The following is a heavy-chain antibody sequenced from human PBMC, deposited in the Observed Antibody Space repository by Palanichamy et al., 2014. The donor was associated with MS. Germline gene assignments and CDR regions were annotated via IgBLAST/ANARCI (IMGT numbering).Heavy chain of an antibody. CDR2: INKDGSGT. CDR3: ARGGDYGTFDY. Sequence: GESGGALVQPGGSLRLSCAASGFTFSNYWMKWVRQGPGKGPVWVSRINKDGSGTTYADSVKGRFTISRDNAKNTLYLQMDSLRAEDTGVYYCARGGDYGTFDYWGQGTLVTVSS. CDR1: GFTFSNYW. V-gene: IGHV3-74*01. D-gene: IGHD4-17*01. J-gene: IGHJ4*02.